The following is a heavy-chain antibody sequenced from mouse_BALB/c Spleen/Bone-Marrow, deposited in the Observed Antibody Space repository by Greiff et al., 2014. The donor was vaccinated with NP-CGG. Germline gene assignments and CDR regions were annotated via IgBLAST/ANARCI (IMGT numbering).Heavy chain of an antibody. D-gene: IGHD2-3*01. Sequence: VQLQQSGAELVKPGASVKLSCKASGYTFTSYYLYWAKQRPGQGLEWIGEINPSNGDTNFNEKFKSKASLTVDISSNTTYMQLSSLTSEDSAVYYCTRYDGYFTLFAYWGQGTLVTVSA. CDR2: INPSNGDT. CDR3: TRYDGYFTLFAY. J-gene: IGHJ3*01. V-gene: IGHV1-53*01. CDR1: GYTFTSYY.